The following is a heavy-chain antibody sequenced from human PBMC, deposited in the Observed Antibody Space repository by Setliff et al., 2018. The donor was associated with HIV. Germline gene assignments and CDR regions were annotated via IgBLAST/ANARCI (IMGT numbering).Heavy chain of an antibody. J-gene: IGHJ3*02. CDR1: GGSIRSGSYY. D-gene: IGHD3-16*02. CDR3: ATADFPPPSYIWESYRSGAFDI. Sequence: SETLSLTCTVSGGSIRSGSYYWTWIRQPAGKGPEWIGHIYTNGYTNYNPSLKSRVTISVDTSRDQFSLNLSSVTAADTAVYYCATADFPPPSYIWESYRSGAFDIWGQGTMVTVSS. V-gene: IGHV4-61*09. CDR2: IYTNGYT.